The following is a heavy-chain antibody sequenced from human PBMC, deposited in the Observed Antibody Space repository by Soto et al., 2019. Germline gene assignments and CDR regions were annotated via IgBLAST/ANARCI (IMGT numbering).Heavy chain of an antibody. J-gene: IGHJ4*02. CDR3: VRGTDLYKCGF. CDR2: VHYSGSI. D-gene: IGHD6-25*01. CDR1: GVSINNGNDY. Sequence: QVQLQESGPGLVKPSGTLSLTCTVSGVSINNGNDYWTWIRQHPGKGLEWIGHVHYSGSIHYNPSLHSRVTMSVDRSKIRVSLELRSATVADTAVYYCVRGTDLYKCGFWGQGTLVTVSS. V-gene: IGHV4-31*03.